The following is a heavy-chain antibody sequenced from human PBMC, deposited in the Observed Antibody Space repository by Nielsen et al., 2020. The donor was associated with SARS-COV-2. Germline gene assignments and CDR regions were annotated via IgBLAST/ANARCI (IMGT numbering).Heavy chain of an antibody. CDR2: IYYSGTT. CDR1: GGSISNNNW. J-gene: IGHJ3*01. CDR3: ARLYDYGDYGDGFDF. V-gene: IGHV4-4*02. D-gene: IGHD4-17*01. Sequence: SETLSLTCAVSGGSISNNNWWNWVRQPLGKGLEWIGEIYYSGTTNYNPSLKSRVTISLDKPKNQLTLNLSSVTAADTAVYYCARLYDYGDYGDGFDFWGQGTMVTVSS.